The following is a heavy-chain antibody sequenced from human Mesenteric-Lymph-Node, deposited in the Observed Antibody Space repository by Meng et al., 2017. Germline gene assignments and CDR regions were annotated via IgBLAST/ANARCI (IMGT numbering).Heavy chain of an antibody. Sequence: SVKVSCKASGGTFSSYAISWVRQAPGQGLEWMGGIIPIFGTANYAQKFQGRVTITADESTSTAYMELSSLRSEDTAVYYCARGRTLMVYAPQTDAFDIWGQGTMVTVSS. CDR2: IIPIFGTA. D-gene: IGHD2-8*01. CDR1: GGTFSSYA. J-gene: IGHJ3*02. CDR3: ARGRTLMVYAPQTDAFDI. V-gene: IGHV1-69*13.